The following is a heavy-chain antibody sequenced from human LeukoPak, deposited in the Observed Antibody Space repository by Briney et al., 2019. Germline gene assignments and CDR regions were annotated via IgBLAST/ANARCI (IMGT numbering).Heavy chain of an antibody. J-gene: IGHJ3*02. CDR1: GFTFTNYA. CDR3: AKVVDI. V-gene: IGHV3-23*01. CDR2: PSGGGGVT. D-gene: IGHD1-26*01. Sequence: RRSLRLSCAPSGFTFTNYAMTWLRQAPGKGRGWMSTPSGGGGVTSYADSVKGRFTISRDNPENPLYLQVNSLTAADTAVYLCAKVVDIWGQGTMVTVSS.